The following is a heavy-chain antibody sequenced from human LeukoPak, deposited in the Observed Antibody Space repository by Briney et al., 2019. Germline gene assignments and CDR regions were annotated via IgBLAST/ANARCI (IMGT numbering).Heavy chain of an antibody. CDR2: ISAYNGNT. CDR3: ARVVIVSGYDFNGWAPYYYYYGMDV. V-gene: IGHV1-18*01. D-gene: IGHD5-12*01. CDR1: GYTFTSYG. J-gene: IGHJ6*02. Sequence: ASVKVSCKASGYTFTSYGISWVRQAPGQGLEWMGWISAYNGNTKYAQKLQGRVTMTTDTSTSTAYMELRSLRSDDTAVYYCARVVIVSGYDFNGWAPYYYYYGMDVWGQGTTVTVSS.